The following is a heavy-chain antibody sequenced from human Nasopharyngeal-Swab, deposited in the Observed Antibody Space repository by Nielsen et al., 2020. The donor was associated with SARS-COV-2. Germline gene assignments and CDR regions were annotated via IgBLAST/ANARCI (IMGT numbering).Heavy chain of an antibody. CDR1: GYTFTSYD. CDR2: MNPNSGNT. Sequence: ASVTVSYKASGYTFTSYDINWVRQATGQGLEWMGWMNPNSGNTGYAQKFQGRVTMTRNTSISTAYMELSSLRSEDTAVYYCARTFYDFWSGYRYGMDVWGQGTTVTVSS. CDR3: ARTFYDFWSGYRYGMDV. D-gene: IGHD3-3*01. V-gene: IGHV1-8*01. J-gene: IGHJ6*02.